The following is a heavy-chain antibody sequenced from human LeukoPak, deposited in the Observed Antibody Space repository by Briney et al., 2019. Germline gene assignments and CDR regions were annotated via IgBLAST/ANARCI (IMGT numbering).Heavy chain of an antibody. CDR1: GFTFSSSYA. V-gene: IGHV3-30*04. D-gene: IGHD1-26*01. CDR2: ISYDGSNK. Sequence: GGSLRLSCAASGFTFSSSYAMHWVRQAPGKGLEWVAVISYDGSNKYYADSVRGRFTISRDNSKNTLYLQMNSLRAEDTAVYYCAKSGRIVGVTPTFWGQGTLVTVSS. CDR3: AKSGRIVGVTPTF. J-gene: IGHJ4*02.